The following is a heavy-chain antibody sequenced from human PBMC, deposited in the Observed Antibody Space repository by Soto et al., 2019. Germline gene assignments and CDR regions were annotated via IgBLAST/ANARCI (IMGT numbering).Heavy chain of an antibody. CDR2: ISGSGGST. CDR1: GFTFSSYA. J-gene: IGHJ4*02. Sequence: HPGGSLRLSCAASGFTFSSYAMSWVRQAPGKGLEWVSAISGSGGSTYYADSVKGRFTISRDNSKNTLYLQMNSLRAEDTAVYYCAKDHDGRTAVYDYWGQGTLVTVSS. D-gene: IGHD1-1*01. V-gene: IGHV3-23*01. CDR3: AKDHDGRTAVYDY.